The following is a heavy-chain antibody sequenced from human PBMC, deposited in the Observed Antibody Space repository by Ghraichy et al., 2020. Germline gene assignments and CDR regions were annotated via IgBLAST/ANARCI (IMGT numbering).Heavy chain of an antibody. V-gene: IGHV3-23*01. J-gene: IGHJ6*02. CDR2: ISGGGGGT. Sequence: GGSLRLSCAASGFTFSTYVMTWVRQAPGEGLEWVSRISGGGGGTYYADSVKGRFTISRDNSKNTLYLQMNSLRAEDTAVYYCSKPGYGSGQPDGLDVWGQGTTVTVSS. CDR1: GFTFSTYV. CDR3: SKPGYGSGQPDGLDV. D-gene: IGHD3-10*01.